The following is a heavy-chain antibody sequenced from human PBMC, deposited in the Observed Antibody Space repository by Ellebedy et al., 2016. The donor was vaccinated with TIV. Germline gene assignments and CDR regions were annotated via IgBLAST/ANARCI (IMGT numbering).Heavy chain of an antibody. J-gene: IGHJ3*02. CDR2: IDPNSGTT. D-gene: IGHD3-9*01. V-gene: IGHV1-2*02. CDR3: ARQDFDILTAYSDAFNM. CDR1: GYTFTDDY. Sequence: AASVKVSCKASGYTFTDDYIHWVRQAPGQRLEWMGWIDPNSGTTDYAQKFQGRVTMTRDTSLSTAYMELRRLRSDDTAVYYCARQDFDILTAYSDAFNMWGQGTMVTVSS.